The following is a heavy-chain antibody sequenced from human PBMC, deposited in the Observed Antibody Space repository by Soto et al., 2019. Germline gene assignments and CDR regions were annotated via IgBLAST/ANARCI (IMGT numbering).Heavy chain of an antibody. CDR3: ARVGKDGYNFRSYYFDY. D-gene: IGHD5-12*01. Sequence: SVKVSCKASGYAFTSYDINWVRQATGQGLEWMGGIIPIFGTANYAQKFQGRVTITADESTSTAYMELSSLRSEDTAVYYCARVGKDGYNFRSYYFDYWGQGTLVTVSS. CDR1: GYAFTSYD. V-gene: IGHV1-69*13. CDR2: IIPIFGTA. J-gene: IGHJ4*02.